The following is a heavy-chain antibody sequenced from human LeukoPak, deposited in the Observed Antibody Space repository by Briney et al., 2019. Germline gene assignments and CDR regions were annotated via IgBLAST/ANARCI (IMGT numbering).Heavy chain of an antibody. CDR1: GFTFSSYA. Sequence: GGSLTLSCAASGFTFSSYAMSWVRQAPGKGLEWVSAISGSGGSTYYADSVKGRFTISRDNSKNTLYLQINSLRAEDTAVYYCAKRHDFSDKGFDYWGQGTLVTVSS. J-gene: IGHJ4*02. CDR2: ISGSGGST. D-gene: IGHD3-3*01. V-gene: IGHV3-23*01. CDR3: AKRHDFSDKGFDY.